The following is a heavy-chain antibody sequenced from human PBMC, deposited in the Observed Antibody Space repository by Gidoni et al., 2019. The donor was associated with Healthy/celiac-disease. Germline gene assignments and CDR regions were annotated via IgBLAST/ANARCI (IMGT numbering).Heavy chain of an antibody. V-gene: IGHV1-18*01. Sequence: QVQLVQSGAEVKKPGASVKVSCTASGYTFTSYGISWVRQAPGQGLEWMGWISAYNGNTNYAQKLQGRVTMTTDTSTSTAYMELRSLRSDDTAVYYCARDPGYYDSSGYIWFDPWGQGTLVTVSS. D-gene: IGHD3-22*01. J-gene: IGHJ5*02. CDR2: ISAYNGNT. CDR3: ARDPGYYDSSGYIWFDP. CDR1: GYTFTSYG.